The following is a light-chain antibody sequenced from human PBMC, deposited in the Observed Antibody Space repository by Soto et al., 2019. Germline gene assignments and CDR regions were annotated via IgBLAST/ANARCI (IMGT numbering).Light chain of an antibody. CDR2: GNS. CDR3: QSYDSTLSDRYV. V-gene: IGLV2-14*02. J-gene: IGLJ1*01. Sequence: QSALTQPASVSGSPGQSITISCTGTSSDVGSYNLVSWYQQHPGKAPKLLIFGNSNRPSGVPDRFSGSKSGTSASLTITGLQAEDEGDYYCQSYDSTLSDRYVFGSGTKLTVL. CDR1: SSDVGSYNL.